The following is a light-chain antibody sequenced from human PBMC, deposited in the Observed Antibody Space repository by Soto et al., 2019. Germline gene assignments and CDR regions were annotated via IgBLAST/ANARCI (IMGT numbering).Light chain of an antibody. J-gene: IGKJ2*01. V-gene: IGKV1-5*01. CDR3: QEYHRYSYT. CDR1: QSISNW. CDR2: CAA. Sequence: DIQMTHPPSTLSASVGDRVTIPCRPSQSISNWLAWYQQKPGKHPTRLICCAATLKGACPSRFSGGGPGTEFALPISSLQPHDFATYYCQEYHRYSYTVGQGAKV.